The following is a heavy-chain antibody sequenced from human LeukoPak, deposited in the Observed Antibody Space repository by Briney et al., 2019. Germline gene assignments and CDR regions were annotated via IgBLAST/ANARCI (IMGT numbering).Heavy chain of an antibody. CDR2: ISSSSSTI. CDR1: GFTFSDYS. J-gene: IGHJ1*01. D-gene: IGHD3-3*02. Sequence: GSLRLSCAASGFTFSDYSMNWVRQAPGKGLEWLSYISSSSSTIYYADSVKGRFTISRDNARKSLYLQMNSLGPEDTASYYCAKGAGSSNFFYLRDPYFQHWGQGTLVTVSS. V-gene: IGHV3-48*01. CDR3: AKGAGSSNFFYLRDPYFQH.